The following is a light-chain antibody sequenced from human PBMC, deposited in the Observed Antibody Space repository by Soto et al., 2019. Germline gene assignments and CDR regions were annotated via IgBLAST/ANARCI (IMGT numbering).Light chain of an antibody. CDR1: TSDVGGFDS. J-gene: IGLJ3*02. Sequence: QSVLTQPASVSGSPGQSITISCTATTSDVGGFDSVSWYQQHPGTAPRVIIYEVSNRPSGVSYRFSGSKSANTASLTISGLQAEDEADYYCCSFSGSSTSFGGGTKLTVL. V-gene: IGLV2-14*01. CDR3: CSFSGSSTS. CDR2: EVS.